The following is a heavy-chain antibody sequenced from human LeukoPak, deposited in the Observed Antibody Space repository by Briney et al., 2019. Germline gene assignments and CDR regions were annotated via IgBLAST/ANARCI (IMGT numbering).Heavy chain of an antibody. Sequence: GGSLRLSCAASGFSLSNYWMTWVRQAPGKRLEWVANIGQDGTEKYYADSVKGRFTISRDNAKNSQHLQMNSLRVEDTAVYYCARVGLWGSGRYYPDCWGQGTLVTVSS. CDR1: GFSLSNYW. CDR2: IGQDGTEK. J-gene: IGHJ4*02. D-gene: IGHD3-10*01. V-gene: IGHV3-7*01. CDR3: ARVGLWGSGRYYPDC.